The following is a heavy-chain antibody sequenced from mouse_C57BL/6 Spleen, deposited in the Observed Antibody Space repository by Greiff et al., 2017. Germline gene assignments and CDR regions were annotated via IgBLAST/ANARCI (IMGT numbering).Heavy chain of an antibody. Sequence: QVQLQQPGAELVKPGASVKLSCKASGYTFTSYWMQWVKQRPGQGLEWIGEIDPSDSYTNYNQKFKGKATLTVDTSSSTADMQLSSLTSEDSAVYYCARSLSYYYGSRGDYWGQGTTLTVSS. V-gene: IGHV1-50*01. CDR3: ARSLSYYYGSRGDY. CDR1: GYTFTSYW. CDR2: IDPSDSYT. D-gene: IGHD1-1*01. J-gene: IGHJ2*01.